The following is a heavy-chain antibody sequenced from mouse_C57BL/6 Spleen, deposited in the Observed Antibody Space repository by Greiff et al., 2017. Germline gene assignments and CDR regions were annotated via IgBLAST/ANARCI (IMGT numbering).Heavy chain of an antibody. CDR1: GYTFTDYN. V-gene: IGHV1-22*01. J-gene: IGHJ2*01. Sequence: VQLKESGPELVKPGASVKMSCKASGYTFTDYNMHWVKQSHGKSLEWIGYINPNNGGTSYNQKFKGKATLTVNKSSSTAYMELRSLTSEDSAVYYCAITTDSYYFDYWGQGTTLTVSS. CDR3: AITTDSYYFDY. CDR2: INPNNGGT. D-gene: IGHD1-1*01.